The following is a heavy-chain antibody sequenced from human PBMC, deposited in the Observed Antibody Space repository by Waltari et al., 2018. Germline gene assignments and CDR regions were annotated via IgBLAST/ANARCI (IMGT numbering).Heavy chain of an antibody. Sequence: EVQLVETGGGLIQSGGSLRLSCAASGFTVSSNYWRWVRQAPGKGLEWFYVINSDGVTYNADSVQRRSTITRETTKNTCFLKMTSLAAEDRAVYSGARGAGGGRDCCPLDYWGQGTLVTVSS. CDR3: ARGAGGGRDCCPLDY. V-gene: IGHV3-53*02. J-gene: IGHJ4*02. D-gene: IGHD2-21*01. CDR2: INSDGVT. CDR1: GFTVSSNY.